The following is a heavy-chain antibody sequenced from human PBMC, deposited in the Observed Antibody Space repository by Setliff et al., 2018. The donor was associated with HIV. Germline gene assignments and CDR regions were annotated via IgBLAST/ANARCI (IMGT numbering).Heavy chain of an antibody. CDR3: AMSPYSSGLFDY. Sequence: LSCAASGFTFSSYGVHWVRQAPGKGLEWVAFIRNDGSDKHYVDPVKGRFTISRDNSKNTLYLQMNSLRAEDTAVYYCAMSPYSSGLFDYWGQGTLVTVSS. CDR2: IRNDGSDK. CDR1: GFTFSSYG. V-gene: IGHV3-30*02. J-gene: IGHJ4*02. D-gene: IGHD6-19*01.